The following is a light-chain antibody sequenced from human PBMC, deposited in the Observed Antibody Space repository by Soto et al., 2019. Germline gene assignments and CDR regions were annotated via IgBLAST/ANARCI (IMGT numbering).Light chain of an antibody. CDR2: GAS. CDR1: QSVSSSY. Sequence: ETVLTQSPATLSLSPGERATLSCRASQSVSSSYLAWYQQKPGQAPRLLIYGASSRATGIPDRFSRSGSGTDFTLTISRLEPEDFAVYYCQQYGSSPLTFGGGTKADIK. V-gene: IGKV3-20*01. CDR3: QQYGSSPLT. J-gene: IGKJ4*01.